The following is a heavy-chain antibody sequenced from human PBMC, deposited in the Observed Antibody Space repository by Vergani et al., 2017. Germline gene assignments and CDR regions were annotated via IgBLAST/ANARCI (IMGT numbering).Heavy chain of an antibody. J-gene: IGHJ6*03. CDR3: ASTLYYYYCYMDV. CDR1: GGSLSSSNW. CDR2: IYHSGST. V-gene: IGHV4-4*02. Sequence: QVQLPESGPGLVKPSGTLSLTCAVSGGSLSSSNWWSWVRQPPGKGLEWIGEIYHSGSTNYNPSLKSRVTISVAKSKNHFTLKLNSVTAASTAVYYCASTLYYYYCYMDVWGKGTTVTVSS.